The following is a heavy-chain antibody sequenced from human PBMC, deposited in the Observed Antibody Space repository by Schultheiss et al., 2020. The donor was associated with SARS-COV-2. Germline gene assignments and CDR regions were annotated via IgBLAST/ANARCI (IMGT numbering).Heavy chain of an antibody. CDR3: ARGRGTVTKRDYYYGMDV. J-gene: IGHJ6*02. CDR2: MNPNSGNT. CDR1: GYTFTGYY. Sequence: ASVKVSCKASGYTFTGYYMHWVRQAPGQGLEWMGWMNPNSGNTGYAQKFQGRVTITADKSTSTAYMELSSLRSEDTAVYYCARGRGTVTKRDYYYGMDVWGQGTTVTVSS. D-gene: IGHD4-17*01. V-gene: IGHV1-8*03.